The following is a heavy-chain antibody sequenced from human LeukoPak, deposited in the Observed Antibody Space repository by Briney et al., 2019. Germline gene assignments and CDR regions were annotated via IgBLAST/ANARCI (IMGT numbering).Heavy chain of an antibody. D-gene: IGHD3-9*01. CDR2: IYYSGST. CDR1: GGSISSYY. CDR3: ARGSYDILIGYYMGHTSYYYYGMDV. J-gene: IGHJ6*02. V-gene: IGHV4-59*08. Sequence: PSETLSLTCTVSGGSISSYYWSWIRQPPGKGLEWIGYIYYSGSTNYNPSLKSRVTISVDTSKNQFSLKLSSVTAADTAVYYCARGSYDILIGYYMGHTSYYYYGMDVWGQGTTVTVSS.